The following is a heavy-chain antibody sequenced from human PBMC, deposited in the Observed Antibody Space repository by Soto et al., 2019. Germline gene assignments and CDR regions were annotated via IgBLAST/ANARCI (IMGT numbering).Heavy chain of an antibody. D-gene: IGHD3-3*01. CDR3: AREAFEGDFLSGYYRYYGMDV. Sequence: PSETLSLTCAVCGGSFSGYYWSWIRQPPGKGLEWIGEINHSGSTNYNPSLKSRVTISVDTSKNQFSMKLSSVTAADTAVYYCAREAFEGDFLSGYYRYYGMDVWGQGTTVTVSS. CDR1: GGSFSGYY. CDR2: INHSGST. V-gene: IGHV4-34*01. J-gene: IGHJ6*02.